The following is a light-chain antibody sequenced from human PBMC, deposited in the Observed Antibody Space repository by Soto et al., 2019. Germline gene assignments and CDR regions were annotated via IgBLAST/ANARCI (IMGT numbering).Light chain of an antibody. CDR2: DAS. V-gene: IGKV3-11*01. CDR3: QPRSTSPG. J-gene: IGKJ4*02. Sequence: EIVLTQSPATLSWSPGERATLSCRASQSVSSYLAWYQQKPGQAPRLLIYDASNRATGIPARFSGSGSGTDFTLTISSLEPEDFAVYYWQPRSTSPGFGGGTKVEIK. CDR1: QSVSSY.